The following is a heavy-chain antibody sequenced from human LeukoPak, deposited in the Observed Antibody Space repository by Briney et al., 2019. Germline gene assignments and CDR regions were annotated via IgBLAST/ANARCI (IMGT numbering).Heavy chain of an antibody. CDR1: GYSISSGYY. CDR3: AGGVLYSSSWSYYYYMDV. D-gene: IGHD6-13*01. Sequence: SETLSLTCTVSGYSISSGYYWDWIRQPPGKGLEWIGEINHSGSTNYNPSLKSRVTISVDTSKNQFSLKLSSVTAADTAVYYCAGGVLYSSSWSYYYYMDVWGKGTTVTVSS. CDR2: INHSGST. V-gene: IGHV4-38-2*02. J-gene: IGHJ6*03.